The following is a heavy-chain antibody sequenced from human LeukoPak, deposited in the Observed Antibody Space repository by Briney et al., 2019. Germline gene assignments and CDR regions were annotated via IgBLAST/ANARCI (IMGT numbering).Heavy chain of an antibody. D-gene: IGHD3-22*01. Sequence: GGSLRLSCAPSGFTFSNFAMSWVRQAPGKGLEWVSSISGSGTSTYYADSVKGRFTISRDNAKNSLYLQMNSLRAEDTAVYYCASEPSPDYYDSSGYVVYWGQGTLVTVSS. J-gene: IGHJ4*02. CDR1: GFTFSNFA. V-gene: IGHV3-23*01. CDR3: ASEPSPDYYDSSGYVVY. CDR2: ISGSGTST.